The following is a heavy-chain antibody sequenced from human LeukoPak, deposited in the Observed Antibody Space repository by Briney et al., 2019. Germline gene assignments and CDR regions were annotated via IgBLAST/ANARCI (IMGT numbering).Heavy chain of an antibody. V-gene: IGHV3-9*03. D-gene: IGHD2-2*01. Sequence: GGSLRLSCAASGFTFDDYAMHWVRQAPGKGLEWVSGISWNSGSIGYADSVKGRFTISRDNAKNSLYLQMNSLRAEDMALYYCAKGYCISTSCFFDYWAQGTLVTVSS. CDR1: GFTFDDYA. J-gene: IGHJ4*02. CDR3: AKGYCISTSCFFDY. CDR2: ISWNSGSI.